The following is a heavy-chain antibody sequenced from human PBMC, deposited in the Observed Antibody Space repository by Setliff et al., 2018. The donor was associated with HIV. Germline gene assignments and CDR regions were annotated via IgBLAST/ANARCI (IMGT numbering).Heavy chain of an antibody. CDR3: ARGGASSKYLDP. CDR2: IYYSGST. D-gene: IGHD2-15*01. V-gene: IGHV4-59*11. J-gene: IGHJ5*02. CDR1: GGSISGHY. Sequence: TSETLSLTCTVSGGSISGHYWSWIRQPPGKGLEWIGSIYYSGSTNYNPSLKSRVTLSVDTSKNQFSLSLTSVTGADTAVYYCARGGASSKYLDPWGQGTLVTVSS.